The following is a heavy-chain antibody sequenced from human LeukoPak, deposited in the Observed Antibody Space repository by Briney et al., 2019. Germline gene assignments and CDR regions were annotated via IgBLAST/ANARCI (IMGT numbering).Heavy chain of an antibody. V-gene: IGHV3-73*01. J-gene: IGHJ4*02. Sequence: GGSLRLSCAASGFTFSGSAMHWVRQASGKGLEWVGRIRSKANSYATAYAASVKGRFTISRDDSKNTVYLQMNSLKTEDTAVYYCTRQGLVGATFDYWGQGTLVTVSS. CDR2: IRSKANSYAT. D-gene: IGHD1-26*01. CDR3: TRQGLVGATFDY. CDR1: GFTFSGSA.